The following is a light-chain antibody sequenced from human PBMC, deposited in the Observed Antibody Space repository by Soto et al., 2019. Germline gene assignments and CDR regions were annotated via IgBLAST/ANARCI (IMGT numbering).Light chain of an antibody. CDR3: QQRGNWPPT. CDR1: QSIGSF. Sequence: EIVLTQSPATLSLSPGERATLSCRASQSIGSFLAWYQQKPGQPPRLLIYDASNRATGTPGRFSGSGSGTDFTLTSSSLEPEDFAFYYCQQRGNWPPTFGPGTKVNIK. J-gene: IGKJ3*01. CDR2: DAS. V-gene: IGKV3-11*01.